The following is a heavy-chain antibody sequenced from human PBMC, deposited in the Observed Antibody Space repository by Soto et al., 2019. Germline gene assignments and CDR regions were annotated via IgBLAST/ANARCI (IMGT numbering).Heavy chain of an antibody. J-gene: IGHJ4*02. Sequence: GGSLRLSCAASGFTFSGYGMSWVRQAPGKGLEWVSAISGSGGSTYYADSVKGRFTISRDNSKNTLYLQMNSLRAEDTAVYYCATYVEMATIIYFDYWGQGTLVTVSS. D-gene: IGHD5-12*01. V-gene: IGHV3-23*01. CDR3: ATYVEMATIIYFDY. CDR2: ISGSGGST. CDR1: GFTFSGYG.